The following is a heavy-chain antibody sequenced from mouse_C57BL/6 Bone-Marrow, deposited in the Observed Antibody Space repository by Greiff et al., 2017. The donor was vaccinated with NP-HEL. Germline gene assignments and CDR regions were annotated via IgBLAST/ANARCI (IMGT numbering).Heavy chain of an antibody. V-gene: IGHV14-4*01. D-gene: IGHD2-2*01. CDR3: RDYYGYDGAMDY. CDR2: IDPENGDT. J-gene: IGHJ4*01. Sequence: VQLQQSGAELVRPGASVKLSCTASGFNIKDDYMHWVKQRPEQGLEWIGWIDPENGDTEYASKFQGKATITADTSSNTAYLQLSSLTSEDTAVYYCRDYYGYDGAMDYWGQGTSVTVSS. CDR1: GFNIKDDY.